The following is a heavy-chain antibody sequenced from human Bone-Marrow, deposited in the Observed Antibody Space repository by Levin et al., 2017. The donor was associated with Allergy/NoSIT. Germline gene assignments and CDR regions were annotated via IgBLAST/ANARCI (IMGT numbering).Heavy chain of an antibody. CDR2: IDPSDSYT. V-gene: IGHV5-10-1*01. Sequence: GESLKISCQGSGYIFTYYWISWVRQMPGKGLEWMGRIDPSDSYTNYSPSFQGHVTMSADKSISTAYLQLSSLKASDTAMYYCARSRTTGTFNWFDSWGQGTLVTVSS. CDR1: GYIFTYYW. J-gene: IGHJ5*01. D-gene: IGHD1-1*01. CDR3: ARSRTTGTFNWFDS.